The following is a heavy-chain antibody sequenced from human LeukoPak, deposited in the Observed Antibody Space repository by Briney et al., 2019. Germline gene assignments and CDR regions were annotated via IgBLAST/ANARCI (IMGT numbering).Heavy chain of an antibody. CDR1: GFTFSNYW. V-gene: IGHV3-7*01. J-gene: IGHJ6*02. Sequence: PGGSLRLSCAASGFTFSNYWMSWVRQAPGKGLEWVANIKQDGSEKCYVDSVKGRFTISRDNAKNSLYLQMNSLRAEDTAVYYCARVGRLVAGNYVLYYYGMDVWGQGTTVTVSS. CDR2: IKQDGSEK. D-gene: IGHD6-19*01. CDR3: ARVGRLVAGNYVLYYYGMDV.